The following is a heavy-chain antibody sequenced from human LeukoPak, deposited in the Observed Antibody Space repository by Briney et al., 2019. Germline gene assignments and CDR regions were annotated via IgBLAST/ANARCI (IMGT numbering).Heavy chain of an antibody. J-gene: IGHJ6*02. Sequence: ASVTVSCTASGYTVTSYGISWVRQAPGQGLEWMGWISAYNGNTNYAQKLQGRVTMTTDTSTSTAYMELRSLRSDDTAVYYCARDCSSTSCYYGMDVWGQGTTVTVSS. CDR3: ARDCSSTSCYYGMDV. CDR1: GYTVTSYG. D-gene: IGHD2-2*01. CDR2: ISAYNGNT. V-gene: IGHV1-18*01.